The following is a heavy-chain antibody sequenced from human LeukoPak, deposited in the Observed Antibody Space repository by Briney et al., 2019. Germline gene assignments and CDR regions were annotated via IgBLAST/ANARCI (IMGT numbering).Heavy chain of an antibody. CDR3: AREGSSEEFDY. D-gene: IGHD6-19*01. CDR1: GFPFTPYT. V-gene: IGHV3-21*01. J-gene: IGHJ4*02. CDR2: MSTSGTYT. Sequence: GGCLRLSCAASGFPFTPYTMNWIRQAPGKGLEWVASMSTSGTYTYYADSVKGRFTVSRDNAKNSLYLQMNSLRAEDTAVYYCAREGSSEEFDYWGQGTLVPVSS.